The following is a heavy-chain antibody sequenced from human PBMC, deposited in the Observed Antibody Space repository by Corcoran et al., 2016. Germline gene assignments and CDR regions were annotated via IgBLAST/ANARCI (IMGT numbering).Heavy chain of an antibody. CDR1: GGSISSSSYY. D-gene: IGHD7-27*01. Sequence: QLQLQESGPGLVKPSETLSLTCTVSGGSISSSSYYWGWIRQPQGKGLEWIGSIYYSGSTYYNPSLKSRVTISVDTSKNQFSLKLSSVTAADTAVYYCASWTTGDDAFDIWGQGTMVTVSS. CDR2: IYYSGST. CDR3: ASWTTGDDAFDI. J-gene: IGHJ3*02. V-gene: IGHV4-39*01.